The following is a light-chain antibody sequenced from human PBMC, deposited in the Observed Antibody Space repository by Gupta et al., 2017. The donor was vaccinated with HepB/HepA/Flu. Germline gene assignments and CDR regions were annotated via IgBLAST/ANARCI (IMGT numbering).Light chain of an antibody. CDR2: QDS. CDR1: TLGDKY. Sequence: SYELTQPPSVSVSPGQTASIPCSGDTLGDKYACWYQQKAGQSPVLVIYQDSKRPSGIPERFSGSNSGNTATLTISGTQAMDEADYYCQAWDSSIVVFGGGTKLTVL. J-gene: IGLJ2*01. V-gene: IGLV3-1*01. CDR3: QAWDSSIVV.